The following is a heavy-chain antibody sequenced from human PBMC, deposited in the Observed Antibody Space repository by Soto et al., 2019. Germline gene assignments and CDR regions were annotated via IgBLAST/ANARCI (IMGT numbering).Heavy chain of an antibody. CDR2: IYYSGST. Sequence: SETLSLTCTVSGGSISSSSYYWGWIRQPPGKGLEWIGSIYYSGSTYYNPSLKSRVTISVDTSKNQFSLKLSSVTAADTAVYYCARHPYYDFWSGYLSWFDPWGQGTLDTVSS. CDR3: ARHPYYDFWSGYLSWFDP. CDR1: GGSISSSSYY. D-gene: IGHD3-3*01. J-gene: IGHJ5*02. V-gene: IGHV4-39*01.